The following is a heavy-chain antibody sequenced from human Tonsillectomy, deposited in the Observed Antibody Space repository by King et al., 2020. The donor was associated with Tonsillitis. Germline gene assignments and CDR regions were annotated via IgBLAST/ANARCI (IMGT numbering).Heavy chain of an antibody. J-gene: IGHJ6*02. CDR2: FDPEDGET. D-gene: IGHD2-8*01. CDR3: AITVNGGPYYGRDV. Sequence: QLVQSGAEVKKPGASVKVSCKVSGYTLTELSMHWVRQAPGKGLEWMGSFDPEDGETVYAQKFQGRVTMTEDTSTDTAYMELSSLSSEDTAVYFCAITVNGGPYYGRDVWGLGTTVTVSS. V-gene: IGHV1-24*01. CDR1: GYTLTELS.